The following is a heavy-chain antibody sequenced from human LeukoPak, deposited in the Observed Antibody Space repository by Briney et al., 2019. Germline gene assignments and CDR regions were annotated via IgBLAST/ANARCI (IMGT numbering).Heavy chain of an antibody. CDR3: ATGDTLTDLFAASPRSYFDY. D-gene: IGHD3-9*01. Sequence: ASVKVSCKVSGYTLTELSMHWVRQAPGKGLEWMVGFDPEDGETIYAQKFQGRVTMTEDTSTDTAYMELSSLRSEDTAVYYCATGDTLTDLFAASPRSYFDYWGQGTLVTVSS. V-gene: IGHV1-24*01. CDR2: FDPEDGET. CDR1: GYTLTELS. J-gene: IGHJ4*02.